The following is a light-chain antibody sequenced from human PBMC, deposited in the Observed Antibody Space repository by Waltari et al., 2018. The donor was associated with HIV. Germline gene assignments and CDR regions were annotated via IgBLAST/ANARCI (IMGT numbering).Light chain of an antibody. CDR1: QSISSR. CDR3: QQYDSFSS. J-gene: IGKJ4*01. V-gene: IGKV1-5*03. CDR2: KAS. Sequence: TQSPSTLSASVGDRVTITCRASQSISSRLAWYQQKPGKAPKLLIYKASSLESGVPSRFSGSGSGTEFTLTISSLQPHDFATYYCQQYDSFSSFGGGTRVEIK.